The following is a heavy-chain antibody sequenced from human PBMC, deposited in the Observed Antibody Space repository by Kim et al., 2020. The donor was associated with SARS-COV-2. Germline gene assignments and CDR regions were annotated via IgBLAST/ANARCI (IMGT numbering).Heavy chain of an antibody. J-gene: IGHJ4*01. CDR1: GFTFSTYA. CDR3: GRDLGNQGVLNN. CDR2: ITNDGSKK. D-gene: IGHD7-27*01. V-gene: IGHV3-30*04. Sequence: GGSLRLSCAASGFTFSTYAMHWVRQAPGKGLEWVAVITNDGSKKYYADSVKGRFTISRDNSKNTLYLQMNSLRADDTAVYYCGRDLGNQGVLNNWGHGTPVTVSS.